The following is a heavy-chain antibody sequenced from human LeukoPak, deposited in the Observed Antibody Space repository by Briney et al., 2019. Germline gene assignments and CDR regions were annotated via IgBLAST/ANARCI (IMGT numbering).Heavy chain of an antibody. CDR2: ISYDGSNK. V-gene: IGHV3-30*18. CDR1: GFTFSSYG. CDR3: AKAGGYTNGQALDY. D-gene: IGHD5-18*01. J-gene: IGHJ4*02. Sequence: GGSLRLSCAASGFTFSSYGMHWVRQAPGKGLEWVAVISYDGSNKYYADSVKGRFTISRDNSKNTLYLQMNSLRAEDTAVYYCAKAGGYTNGQALDYWGQGTLVTVSS.